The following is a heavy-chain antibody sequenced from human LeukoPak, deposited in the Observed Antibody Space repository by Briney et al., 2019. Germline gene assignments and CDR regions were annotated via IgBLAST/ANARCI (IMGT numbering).Heavy chain of an antibody. Sequence: PSETLSLTCTVSGGSISSYYWSWIRQPPGKGLEWIGYIYTSGSTNYNPSLESRVTISVDTSKNQFSLKLSSVTAADTAVYYCARHRPGWFDPWGQGTLVTVSS. CDR1: GGSISSYY. V-gene: IGHV4-4*09. J-gene: IGHJ5*02. CDR2: IYTSGST. CDR3: ARHRPGWFDP.